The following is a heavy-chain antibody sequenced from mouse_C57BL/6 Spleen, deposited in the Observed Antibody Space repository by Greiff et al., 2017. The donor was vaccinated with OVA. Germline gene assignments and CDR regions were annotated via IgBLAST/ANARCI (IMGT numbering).Heavy chain of an antibody. D-gene: IGHD1-1*01. J-gene: IGHJ1*03. CDR2: ISSGSSTI. CDR1: GFTFSDYG. CDR3: SRGGFGSSDLDFGG. V-gene: IGHV5-17*01. Sequence: EVQVVESGGGLVKPGGSLKLSCAASGFTFSDYGMHWVRQAPEKGLEWVAYISSGSSTIYYADTVKGRFTISRDNAKNTLFLQMTSLRSEDTAMSYLSRGGFGSSDLDFGGWGTGATVTVAS.